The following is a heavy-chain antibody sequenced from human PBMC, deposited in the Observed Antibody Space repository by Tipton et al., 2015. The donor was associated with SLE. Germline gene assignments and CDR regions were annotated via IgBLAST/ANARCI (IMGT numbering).Heavy chain of an antibody. Sequence: LRLSCTVSGGSISSSSYYWGWIRQPPGKGLEWIGSIYYSGSTYYNPSLKSRVTISVDTSKNQFSLKLSSVTAADTAVYYCARGPFDYWGQGTLVTVSS. V-gene: IGHV4-39*07. CDR1: GGSISSSSYY. CDR3: ARGPFDY. CDR2: IYYSGST. J-gene: IGHJ4*02.